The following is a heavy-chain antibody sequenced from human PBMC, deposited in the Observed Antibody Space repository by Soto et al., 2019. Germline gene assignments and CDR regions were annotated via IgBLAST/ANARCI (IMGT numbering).Heavy chain of an antibody. CDR1: GYTFTSYG. Sequence: GASVKVSCKASGYTFTSYGISWVRQAPGQGLEWMGWISAYNGNTNYAQKLQGRVTMTTDTSTSTAYMELRSLRSDDTAVYYCARDGGVATIDYYYYGMDVWGQGTTVTVSS. J-gene: IGHJ6*02. CDR3: ARDGGVATIDYYYYGMDV. V-gene: IGHV1-18*01. CDR2: ISAYNGNT. D-gene: IGHD5-12*01.